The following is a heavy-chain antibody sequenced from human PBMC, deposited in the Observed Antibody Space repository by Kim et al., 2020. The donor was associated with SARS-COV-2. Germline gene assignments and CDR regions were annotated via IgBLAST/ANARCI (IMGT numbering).Heavy chain of an antibody. CDR1: SDSFSAYY. Sequence: SETLSLTCTVSSDSFSAYYWSWIRQIPGKGLEWIGYIFYSGSTNYNPSLKNRATISWDTYRNQFSLDLTSVTQADTAVYYCARTEGRGSWHQFDYWGQG. D-gene: IGHD6-19*01. J-gene: IGHJ4*02. CDR2: IFYSGST. V-gene: IGHV4-59*01. CDR3: ARTEGRGSWHQFDY.